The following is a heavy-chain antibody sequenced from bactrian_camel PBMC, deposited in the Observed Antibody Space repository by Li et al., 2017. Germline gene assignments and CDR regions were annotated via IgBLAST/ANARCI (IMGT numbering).Heavy chain of an antibody. CDR2: IYTDSGST. V-gene: IGHV3-2*01. CDR3: ATFGSFQLGTHSNAYTY. J-gene: IGHJ4*01. Sequence: HVQLVESGGGLVQPGGSLRLSCVASGFTFSSVYLSWVRQAPGKGLEWVSSIYTDSGSTDSADSVKERFTISRDNAKNTMYLQMNSLKSEDTALYYCATFGSFQLGTHSNAYTYWGQGTQVTVS. D-gene: IGHD2*01. CDR1: GFTFSSVY.